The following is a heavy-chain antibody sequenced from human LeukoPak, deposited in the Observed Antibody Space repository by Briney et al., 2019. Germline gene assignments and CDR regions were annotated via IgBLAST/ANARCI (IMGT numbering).Heavy chain of an antibody. CDR2: ISSSSYI. Sequence: GGSLRLSCAASGFTFSSYSMNWVRQAPGKGLEWVSSISSSSYIYYADSVKGRFTISRDNAKNSLYLQVNSLRAEDTAVYYCARDRAAAGNDYWGQGTLVTVSS. CDR3: ARDRAAAGNDY. J-gene: IGHJ4*02. V-gene: IGHV3-21*01. D-gene: IGHD6-13*01. CDR1: GFTFSSYS.